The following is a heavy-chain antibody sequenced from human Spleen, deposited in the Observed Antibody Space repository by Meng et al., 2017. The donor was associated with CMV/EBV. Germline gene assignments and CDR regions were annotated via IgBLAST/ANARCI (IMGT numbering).Heavy chain of an antibody. J-gene: IGHJ4*02. Sequence: HVQVQDPGPGLVKPPQPLHLICAVSGDSVSSNSAAWNWIRQSPTRGLEWLGRTYYRSKWYNDYAVCVKSRIIINTDTSNNQFSLQLGSVIPEDSSVYDGGSDPPGDQGYDYWGQGILVTVSS. CDR3: GSDPPGDQGYDY. V-gene: IGHV6-1*01. CDR2: TYYRSKWYN. D-gene: IGHD3-16*01. CDR1: GDSVSSNSAA.